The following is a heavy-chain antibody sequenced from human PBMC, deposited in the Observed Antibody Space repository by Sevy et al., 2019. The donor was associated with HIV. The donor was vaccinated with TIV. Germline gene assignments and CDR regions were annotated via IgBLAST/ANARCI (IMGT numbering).Heavy chain of an antibody. CDR1: GYTLTELS. CDR2: FDPEDGEK. J-gene: IGHJ2*01. Sequence: ASVKVSCKVSGYTLTELSMHWVRQAPGKGLEWMGGFDPEDGEKIYAQKFQGRVTMTEDTSTDTAYMELSSLRSEDTAGYYCAVTIFGVVGGYFDLWGRGTLVTVSS. D-gene: IGHD3-3*01. CDR3: AVTIFGVVGGYFDL. V-gene: IGHV1-24*01.